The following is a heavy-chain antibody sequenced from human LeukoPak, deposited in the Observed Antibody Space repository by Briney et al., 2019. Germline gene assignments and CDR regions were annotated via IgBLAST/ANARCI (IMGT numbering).Heavy chain of an antibody. Sequence: ASVKVSCKASGGTFSSYAISWVRQAPGQGLEWMGRIIPIFGIANYAQKFQGRVTITADKSTSTAYMELSSLRSEDTAVYYCARKVEQRWLQRVFDYWGQGTLVTVSS. CDR1: GGTFSSYA. D-gene: IGHD5-24*01. CDR2: IIPIFGIA. J-gene: IGHJ4*02. V-gene: IGHV1-69*04. CDR3: ARKVEQRWLQRVFDY.